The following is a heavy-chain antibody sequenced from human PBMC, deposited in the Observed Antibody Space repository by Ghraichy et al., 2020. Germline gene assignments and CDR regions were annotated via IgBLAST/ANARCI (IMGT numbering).Heavy chain of an antibody. CDR3: ARHEEPYSSGWGAISYYYGMDV. J-gene: IGHJ6*02. CDR2: VYYSGST. D-gene: IGHD6-19*01. V-gene: IGHV4-39*01. Sequence: SQTLSLTCTVSGGSISTTGYYWGWIRQPPGKGLEWIGSVYYSGSTYYNPSLKSRVTIPVDTSKNQFSLKVSSVTATDTAVFYCARHEEPYSSGWGAISYYYGMDVWGQGTTGTVS. CDR1: GGSISTTGYY.